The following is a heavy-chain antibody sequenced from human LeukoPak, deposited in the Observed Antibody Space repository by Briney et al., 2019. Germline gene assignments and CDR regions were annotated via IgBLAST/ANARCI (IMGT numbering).Heavy chain of an antibody. V-gene: IGHV3-30-3*01. J-gene: IGHJ4*02. D-gene: IGHD4-17*01. CDR3: ARESYGDNYFDY. CDR1: GFTFRRYA. Sequence: GGSLRLSCAASGFTFRRYAMHWVRQTPGKGLEWVAVISYDGSNEYYADSVKGGFTISRENSRNTLYLQMNSLKFEDTAVYYCARESYGDNYFDYWGQGTLVTVSS. CDR2: ISYDGSNE.